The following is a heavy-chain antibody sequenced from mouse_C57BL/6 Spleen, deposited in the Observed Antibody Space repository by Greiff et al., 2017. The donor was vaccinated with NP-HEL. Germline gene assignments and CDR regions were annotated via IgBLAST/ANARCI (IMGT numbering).Heavy chain of an antibody. D-gene: IGHD2-3*01. CDR1: GFSLTSYG. Sequence: VQLQESGPGLVQPSQSLSITCTVSGFSLTSYGVHWVRQSPGKGLEWLGVIWSGGSTDYNAAFISRLSISKDNSKSQVFFKMNSLQADDTAIYYCARNNGYYEEAWFAYWGQGTLVTVSA. CDR2: IWSGGST. CDR3: ARNNGYYEEAWFAY. J-gene: IGHJ3*01. V-gene: IGHV2-2*01.